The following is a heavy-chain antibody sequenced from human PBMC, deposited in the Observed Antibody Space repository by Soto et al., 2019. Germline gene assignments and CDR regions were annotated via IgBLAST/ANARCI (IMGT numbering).Heavy chain of an antibody. CDR1: GGSISSGGYY. V-gene: IGHV4-31*03. CDR2: IYYSGSS. CDR3: ARELPSIEATGIAFAI. D-gene: IGHD6-13*01. J-gene: IGHJ3*02. Sequence: QVQLQESGPGLVKPSQTLSLTCTVSGGSISSGGYYWSWIRQHPGKGLEWIGYIYYSGSSYYHPSLKSRVTISVDTCKNQFSLKLSSVTAADTAVYYCARELPSIEATGIAFAIWGQGTMVTVSS.